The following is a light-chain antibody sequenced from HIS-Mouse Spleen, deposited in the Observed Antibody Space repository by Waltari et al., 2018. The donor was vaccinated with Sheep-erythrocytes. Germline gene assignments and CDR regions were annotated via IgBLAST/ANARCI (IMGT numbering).Light chain of an antibody. V-gene: IGLV2-11*01. CDR2: DVS. J-gene: IGLJ1*01. CDR1: SSDVGGHNY. Sequence: QSALTQPRSVSGSPGQSVTISCSGTSSDVGGHNYVSWDQRHPGKAPKLMIYDVSKRPSGVPDRFSGSKSGNTASLTISGLQAEDEADYYCCSYAGSYNHVFATGTKVTVL. CDR3: CSYAGSYNHV.